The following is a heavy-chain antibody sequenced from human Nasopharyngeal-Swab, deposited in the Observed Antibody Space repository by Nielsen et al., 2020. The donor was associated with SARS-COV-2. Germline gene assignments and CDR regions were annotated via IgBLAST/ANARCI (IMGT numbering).Heavy chain of an antibody. CDR1: GGSISSYN. J-gene: IGHJ4*02. Sequence: SETLSLTCTVSGGSISSYNWSWIRQPPGKGLEWIGYIYYSGSTNYNPSLKRRVTITVDTSKNQFSLKLTSVTAADTAVYYCASETDGFDYWGQGTLVTVSS. CDR3: ASETDGFDY. V-gene: IGHV4-59*01. CDR2: IYYSGST.